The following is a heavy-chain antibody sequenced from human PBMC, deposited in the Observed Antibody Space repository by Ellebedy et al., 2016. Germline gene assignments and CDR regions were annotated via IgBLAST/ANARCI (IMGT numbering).Heavy chain of an antibody. J-gene: IGHJ5*02. Sequence: GGSLRLXXAASGFTFNTYWMNWIRQTPGKGLEWVANINPDGTVKTYVDSVKGRFAISRDNAASSLFFEMNSLRVEDTAVYYCAGWGDWSNPWGQGALVTVSS. CDR2: INPDGTVK. CDR1: GFTFNTYW. D-gene: IGHD3-16*01. CDR3: AGWGDWSNP. V-gene: IGHV3-7*01.